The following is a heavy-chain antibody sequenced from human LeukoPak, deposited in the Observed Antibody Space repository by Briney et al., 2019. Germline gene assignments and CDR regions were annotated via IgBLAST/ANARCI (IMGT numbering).Heavy chain of an antibody. J-gene: IGHJ6*04. Sequence: PGGSLRLSCAASGFTFSSYSMNWVRQAPGKGLEWVSSISSSSSYIYYADSVKGRFTISRDNAKNSLYLQMNSLRAEDTAVYYCVSQTMVRGVPPTHYYYYGMNVWGKGTAVTVSS. CDR2: ISSSSSYI. CDR3: VSQTMVRGVPPTHYYYYGMNV. V-gene: IGHV3-21*01. D-gene: IGHD3-10*01. CDR1: GFTFSSYS.